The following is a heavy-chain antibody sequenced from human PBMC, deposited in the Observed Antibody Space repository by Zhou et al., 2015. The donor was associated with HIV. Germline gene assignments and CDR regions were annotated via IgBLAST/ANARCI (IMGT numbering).Heavy chain of an antibody. J-gene: IGHJ4*02. CDR2: ISYDGSNK. CDR1: GFTFSTYA. V-gene: IGHV3-30-3*01. Sequence: QVQLVESGGGVVQPGRSLRLSCAASGFTFSTYAMHWVRQAPGKGLEWVAVISYDGSNKYYADSVKGRFTISRDNSKNTLFLQMNSLRAEDTSVYYCARGMLVVGKPGARGFDYWGQGNPGSPSPQ. CDR3: ARGMLVVGKPGARGFDY. D-gene: IGHD2-8*02.